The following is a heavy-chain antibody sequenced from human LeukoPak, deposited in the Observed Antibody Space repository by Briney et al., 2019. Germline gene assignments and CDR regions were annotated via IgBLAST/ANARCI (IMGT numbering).Heavy chain of an antibody. Sequence: PGGSLRLSCAASGFMFSSYEMNWVRQAPGKGLEWVSYISSSGSTIHYADSVKGRFTISRDNAKSSLYLQMNSLRAEDTAIYYCARETAAVNWGQGTVVTVSS. CDR1: GFMFSSYE. J-gene: IGHJ4*02. CDR3: ARETAAVN. V-gene: IGHV3-48*03. D-gene: IGHD6-13*01. CDR2: ISSSGSTI.